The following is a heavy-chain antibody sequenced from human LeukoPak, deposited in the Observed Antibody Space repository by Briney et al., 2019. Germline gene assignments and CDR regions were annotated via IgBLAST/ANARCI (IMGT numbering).Heavy chain of an antibody. J-gene: IGHJ5*02. Sequence: ASVKVSCKTSGYTFTAYGISWVRQAPGQGLQWMGWISAYNNNTNYAQTFQDRLTMATDTSTRTAYMELRSLRSDDTAVYYCARSHHSGYYVTSFDPWGQGTLVTVSS. CDR2: ISAYNNNT. V-gene: IGHV1-18*01. CDR3: ARSHHSGYYVTSFDP. CDR1: GYTFTAYG. D-gene: IGHD3-22*01.